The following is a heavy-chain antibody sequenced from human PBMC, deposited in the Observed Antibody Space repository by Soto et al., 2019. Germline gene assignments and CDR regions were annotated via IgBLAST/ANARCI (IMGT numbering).Heavy chain of an antibody. J-gene: IGHJ6*04. Sequence: GGSLRLSCAASGFTVSSNYMSWVRQAPGKGLEWVSVIYSGGSTYYADSVKGRFTISRHNSKNTLYLQMNSLRAEDTAVYYCARNYYGSGSYYIPVDVWGKGTTVTVSS. D-gene: IGHD3-10*01. CDR3: ARNYYGSGSYYIPVDV. CDR1: GFTVSSNY. CDR2: IYSGGST. V-gene: IGHV3-53*04.